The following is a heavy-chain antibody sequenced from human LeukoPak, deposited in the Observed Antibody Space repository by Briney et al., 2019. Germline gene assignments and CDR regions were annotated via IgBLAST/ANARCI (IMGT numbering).Heavy chain of an antibody. J-gene: IGHJ4*02. V-gene: IGHV4-4*07. CDR3: VISSGYYTYDY. CDR1: GGSISSYY. Sequence: SETLSLTCTVSGGSISSYYWSWIRQPAGKGLEWIGRIYTSGSTNYNPSLKSRVTMSVDTSKNQFSQKLSSVTAADTAVYYCVISSGYYTYDYWGQGTLVTVSS. CDR2: IYTSGST. D-gene: IGHD3-22*01.